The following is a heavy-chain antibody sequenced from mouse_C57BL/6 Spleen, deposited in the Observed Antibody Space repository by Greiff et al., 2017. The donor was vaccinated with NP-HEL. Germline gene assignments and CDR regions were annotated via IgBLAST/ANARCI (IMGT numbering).Heavy chain of an antibody. J-gene: IGHJ2*01. V-gene: IGHV1-42*01. CDR3: ARGGGNYYFDY. CDR1: GYSFTGYY. Sequence: EVMLVESGPELVKPGASVKISCKASGYSFTGYYMNWVKQSPEKSLEWIGEINPSTGGTTYNQKFKAKATLTVDKSSSTAYMQLKSLTSEDSAVYYCARGGGNYYFDYWGQGTTLTVSS. D-gene: IGHD2-1*01. CDR2: INPSTGGT.